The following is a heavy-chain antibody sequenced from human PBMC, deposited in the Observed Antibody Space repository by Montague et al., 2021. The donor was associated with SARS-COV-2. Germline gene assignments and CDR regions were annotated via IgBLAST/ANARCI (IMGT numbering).Heavy chain of an antibody. CDR3: ARGGGSEERSLDS. CDR1: GDSISSGTHY. J-gene: IGHJ4*02. D-gene: IGHD3-16*01. Sequence: TLSLTCTVSGDSISSGTHYWSWIRQPAGKGLEWIGLIYTSGSTNYNPSLKSRVTMSVDTTNNQFSLNLTTVTAADTSVYYCARGGGSEERSLDSWGQGALVTVSS. V-gene: IGHV4-61*02. CDR2: IYTSGST.